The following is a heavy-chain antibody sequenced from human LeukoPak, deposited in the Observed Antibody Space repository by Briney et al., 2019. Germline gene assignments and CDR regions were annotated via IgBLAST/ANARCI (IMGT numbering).Heavy chain of an antibody. CDR1: GYTFTSYG. Sequence: ASVKVSCKASGYTFTSYGISWVRPAPGQGLEWMGWISAYNGNTNYAQKLQGRVTMTTDTSTSTAYMELRSLRSDDTAVYYCARQLDIVVVPAATDFDYWGQGTLVTVSS. D-gene: IGHD2-2*01. J-gene: IGHJ4*02. CDR3: ARQLDIVVVPAATDFDY. CDR2: ISAYNGNT. V-gene: IGHV1-18*01.